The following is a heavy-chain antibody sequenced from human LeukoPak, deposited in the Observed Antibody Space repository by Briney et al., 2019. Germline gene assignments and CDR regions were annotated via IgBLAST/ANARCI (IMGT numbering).Heavy chain of an antibody. CDR1: GGSISSYY. Sequence: SETLSLTCTVSGGSISSYYWSWIRQPAGKGLEWIGRIYTSGRTNYNPTLESRVTMSVDTSKNQFSLKLSSVTAADTAVYYCARGPYCSGGSCSFDYWGQGTLVTVSS. CDR3: ARGPYCSGGSCSFDY. J-gene: IGHJ4*02. V-gene: IGHV4-4*07. D-gene: IGHD2-15*01. CDR2: IYTSGRT.